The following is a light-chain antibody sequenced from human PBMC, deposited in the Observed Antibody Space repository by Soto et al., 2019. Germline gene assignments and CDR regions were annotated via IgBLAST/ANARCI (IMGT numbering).Light chain of an antibody. CDR2: DAS. CDR3: QQYNNWPLT. J-gene: IGKJ1*01. CDR1: QSVRRN. V-gene: IGKV3-15*01. Sequence: EIVMTQSPATLSVSPGERATLSCRASQSVRRNLAWYQQKPGQAPRLLIYDASTRATGVSARFSGSGSGTDFTLTISSLQSEDFALYYCQQYNNWPLTFGQGTKVEI.